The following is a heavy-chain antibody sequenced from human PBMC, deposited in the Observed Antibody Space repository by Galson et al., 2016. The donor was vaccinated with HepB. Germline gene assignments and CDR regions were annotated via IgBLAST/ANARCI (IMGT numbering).Heavy chain of an antibody. J-gene: IGHJ4*02. D-gene: IGHD3/OR15-3a*01. V-gene: IGHV3-30*18. CDR1: GFTFSSYG. CDR3: AKVLRARSVLYLDWSLGH. Sequence: SLRLSCAASGFTFSSYGMHWVRQAPGKGLEWLAIIAYDGSVRYHADSVKGRFTISRDNSKNTVYLQMNSLRTEDTAKYYCAKVLRARSVLYLDWSLGHWGQGTLVTVSS. CDR2: IAYDGSVR.